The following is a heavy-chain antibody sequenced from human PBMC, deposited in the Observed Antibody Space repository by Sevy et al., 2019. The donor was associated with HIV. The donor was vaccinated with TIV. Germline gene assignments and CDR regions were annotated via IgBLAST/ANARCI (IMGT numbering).Heavy chain of an antibody. Sequence: GGSLRLSCAASGFTFSNYTIHWVRQAPGKGLEWVAVISYDGSNKYYADSVEGRFTVSRDNSKNTLYLQMNSLRAEDTAVYYCSRDLPSGWSWGVDHWGQGTLVTVSS. CDR2: ISYDGSNK. J-gene: IGHJ4*02. D-gene: IGHD6-19*01. CDR1: GFTFSNYT. CDR3: SRDLPSGWSWGVDH. V-gene: IGHV3-30-3*01.